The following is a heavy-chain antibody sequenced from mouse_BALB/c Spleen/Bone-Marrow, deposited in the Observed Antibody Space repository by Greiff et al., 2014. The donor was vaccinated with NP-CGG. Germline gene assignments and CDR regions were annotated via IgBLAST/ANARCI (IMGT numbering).Heavy chain of an antibody. V-gene: IGHV14-4*02. CDR2: IDPENGDT. CDR3: NEGYGNYGY. Sequence: VHVKQSGAELVRSGASVKLSCTASGFNIKDYYMHWVKQRPEQGLEWIGWIDPENGDTEYAPKFQGKATMTADTSSNTACLQLSSLTSEDTAVYYCNEGYGNYGYWGQGTTLTVSS. CDR1: GFNIKDYY. D-gene: IGHD2-10*02. J-gene: IGHJ2*01.